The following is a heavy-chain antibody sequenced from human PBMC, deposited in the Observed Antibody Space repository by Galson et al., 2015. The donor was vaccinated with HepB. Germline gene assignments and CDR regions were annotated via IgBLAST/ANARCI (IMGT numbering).Heavy chain of an antibody. CDR1: GLTFGDYA. V-gene: IGHV3-49*03. J-gene: IGHJ6*03. D-gene: IGHD5-24*01. CDR2: IRSKAYGGTT. Sequence: SLRLSCAASGLTFGDYAMSWFRQAPGKGLEWVGFIRSKAYGGTTEYAASVKGRFTISRDDSKSIAYLQMNSLKTEDTAVYYCTRAQVEESYYYYYYMDVWGKGTTVTVSS. CDR3: TRAQVEESYYYYYYMDV.